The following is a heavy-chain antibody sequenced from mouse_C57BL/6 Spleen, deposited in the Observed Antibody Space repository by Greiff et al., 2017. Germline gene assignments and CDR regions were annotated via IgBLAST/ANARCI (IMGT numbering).Heavy chain of an antibody. CDR2: INPYNGDT. J-gene: IGHJ4*01. CDR1: GYSFTGYF. D-gene: IGHD3-1*01. Sequence: EVQLQQSGPELVKPGDSVKISCKASGYSFTGYFMNWVMQSHGKSLEWIGRINPYNGDTFYNQKFKGKATLTVDKSSSTAHMELRSLTSEDSGVYYCARGRGLGYAMDYWGQGTSVTVSS. V-gene: IGHV1-20*01. CDR3: ARGRGLGYAMDY.